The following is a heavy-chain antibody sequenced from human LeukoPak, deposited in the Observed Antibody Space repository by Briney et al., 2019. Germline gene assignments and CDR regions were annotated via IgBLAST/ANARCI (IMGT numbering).Heavy chain of an antibody. Sequence: GGSLRLSCAPSGFTFSRHGMHWVRQAPGKGLEWVAVIWYDGSNKYYADSVKGRFTISRDNSKNTLYLQMNSLRAEDTAVYYCARENGDLYYFDYWGQGTLVTVSS. CDR2: IWYDGSNK. J-gene: IGHJ4*02. D-gene: IGHD4-17*01. V-gene: IGHV3-33*08. CDR3: ARENGDLYYFDY. CDR1: GFTFSRHG.